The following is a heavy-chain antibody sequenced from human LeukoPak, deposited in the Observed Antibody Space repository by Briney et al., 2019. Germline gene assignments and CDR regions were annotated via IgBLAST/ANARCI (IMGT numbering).Heavy chain of an antibody. CDR3: ARDHIGYSSGWYTDYYYGMDV. CDR1: GFTFSSYA. V-gene: IGHV3-66*01. CDR2: IYSGGAT. Sequence: PGGSLRLSCAASGFTFSSYAMSWVRQAPGKGLEWVSIIYSGGATFYADSVKGRFTISRENSKNTLWLQMNSLRAEDTAVYYCARDHIGYSSGWYTDYYYGMDVWGQGTTVTVSS. J-gene: IGHJ6*02. D-gene: IGHD6-19*01.